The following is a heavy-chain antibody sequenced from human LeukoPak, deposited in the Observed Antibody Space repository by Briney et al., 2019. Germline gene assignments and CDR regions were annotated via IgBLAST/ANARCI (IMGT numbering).Heavy chain of an antibody. CDR1: GFTFSNYV. CDR2: IGGSGGGT. J-gene: IGHJ4*02. D-gene: IGHD6-13*01. CDR3: AKARGGSGWYLPYFDY. Sequence: RGGSLTLSCPASGFTFSNYVMSWVRPAPGKGLEWVGAIGGSGGGTFYADSVKGRFTISRDNSKNTLYLQMNSLRAEDTAVYYCAKARGGSGWYLPYFDYWGQGTLVTVSS. V-gene: IGHV3-23*01.